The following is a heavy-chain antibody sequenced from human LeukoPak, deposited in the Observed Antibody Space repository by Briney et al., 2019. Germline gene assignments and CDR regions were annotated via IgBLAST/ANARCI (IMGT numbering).Heavy chain of an antibody. V-gene: IGHV3-23*01. CDR3: AKDAANLLYYFDH. CDR1: GFTFSSYA. Sequence: GGSLRLSCAASGFTFSSYAMSWVRQAPGKGLEWVSSISGSGGSTLYADSVKGRFTISRDNSKNTLYLQMNSLRPEDTAVYYCAKDAANLLYYFDHWGQGALVTVSS. J-gene: IGHJ4*02. CDR2: ISGSGGST. D-gene: IGHD2-15*01.